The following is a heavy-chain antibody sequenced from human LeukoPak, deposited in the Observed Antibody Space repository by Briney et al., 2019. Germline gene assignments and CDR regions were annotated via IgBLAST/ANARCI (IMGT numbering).Heavy chain of an antibody. CDR3: VAGDGWLGDY. Sequence: GGSLRLSCADSGLTISNNWMSWVRQAPGKGREGVANIKLDGSEQYYMDSVKGRFTISRDNGKNVLYLQMSSLRVEDTAVYYCVAGDGWLGDYWGQGTLVTVSS. V-gene: IGHV3-7*01. CDR2: IKLDGSEQ. D-gene: IGHD6-19*01. J-gene: IGHJ4*02. CDR1: GLTISNNW.